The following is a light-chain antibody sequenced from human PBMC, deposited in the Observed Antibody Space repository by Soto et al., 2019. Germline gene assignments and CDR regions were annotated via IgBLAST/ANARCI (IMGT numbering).Light chain of an antibody. CDR3: QQNYSPPPIT. V-gene: IGKV1-5*01. CDR2: DVS. CDR1: QNVTTS. Sequence: DIXMTXSXSTLXASVGDSVTITCRASQNVTTSMAWYQHKPGRAPKLLIFDVSNLESGVPSRFSGSGFGTDFTLTISSLQTEDFATYYCQQNYSPPPITFGQGTRLEIK. J-gene: IGKJ5*01.